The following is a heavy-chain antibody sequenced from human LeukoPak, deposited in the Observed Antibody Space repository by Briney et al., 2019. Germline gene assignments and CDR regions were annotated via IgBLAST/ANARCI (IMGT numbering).Heavy chain of an antibody. V-gene: IGHV1-2*02. D-gene: IGHD3-10*01. CDR1: GYTFTGYY. CDR3: ARGHWYGSGSYLDY. J-gene: IGHJ4*02. Sequence: ASVKVSCKASGYTFTGYYLHWVRQAPGQGLEWMGWINPNSGGTNYAQKFQGRVTMTRDTSISTAYMKLSRLRSDDTAVYYCARGHWYGSGSYLDYWGQGTLVTVSS. CDR2: INPNSGGT.